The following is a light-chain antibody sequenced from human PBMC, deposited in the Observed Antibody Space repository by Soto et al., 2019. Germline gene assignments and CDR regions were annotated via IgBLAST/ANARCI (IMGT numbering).Light chain of an antibody. CDR3: AAWDDSLNGREV. V-gene: IGLV1-44*01. Sequence: QTVVTQPPSASGTPGQRVTISCSGSSSNIGSNSVNWYQQLPGAAPKLLIYSNNQRPSGVPARFSCSKSGTSAALAISGLQSEDEADYYCAAWDDSLNGREVFGTGTKLTVL. CDR1: SSNIGSNS. CDR2: SNN. J-gene: IGLJ1*01.